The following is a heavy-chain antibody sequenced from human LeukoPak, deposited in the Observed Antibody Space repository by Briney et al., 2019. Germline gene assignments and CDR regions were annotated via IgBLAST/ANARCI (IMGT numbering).Heavy chain of an antibody. CDR1: GGSISSSSYY. CDR2: ISSSGSTI. Sequence: LSLTCTVSGGSISSSSYYWGWIRQAPGKGLEWVSYISSSGSTIYYADSVKGRFTISRDNAKNSLYLQMNSLRAEDTAVYYCARDYGDRRTGPRYFDYWGQGTLVTVSS. D-gene: IGHD4-17*01. V-gene: IGHV3-11*01. J-gene: IGHJ4*02. CDR3: ARDYGDRRTGPRYFDY.